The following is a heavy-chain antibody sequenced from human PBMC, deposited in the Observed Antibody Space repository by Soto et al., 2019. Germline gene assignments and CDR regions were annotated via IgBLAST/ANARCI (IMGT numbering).Heavy chain of an antibody. CDR2: IYSGGST. CDR3: ARDVASYGMDV. D-gene: IGHD2-21*01. CDR1: GFTVSSNY. V-gene: IGHV3-66*01. J-gene: IGHJ6*02. Sequence: EVPLVESGGGLVQPGGSLRLSCAASGFTVSSNYMSWVRQAPGKGLEWVSVIYSGGSTYYADSVKGRFTISRDNSKNTLYLQMNSLRAEDTAVYYCARDVASYGMDVWGQGTTVTVSS.